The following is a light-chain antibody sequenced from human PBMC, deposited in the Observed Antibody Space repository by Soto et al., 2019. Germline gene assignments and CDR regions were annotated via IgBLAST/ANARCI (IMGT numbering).Light chain of an antibody. CDR3: QQHRSYPLT. Sequence: DIQMTQSPSSLSASVGDRVTITCRASQDISNYLAWFQQKPGKAPKSLIYAASGLQSGVPSRFSGSGYGTDFTLTISGLQPEDIATYYCQQHRSYPLTFGGGTNVEIK. J-gene: IGKJ4*01. CDR2: AAS. CDR1: QDISNY. V-gene: IGKV1-16*01.